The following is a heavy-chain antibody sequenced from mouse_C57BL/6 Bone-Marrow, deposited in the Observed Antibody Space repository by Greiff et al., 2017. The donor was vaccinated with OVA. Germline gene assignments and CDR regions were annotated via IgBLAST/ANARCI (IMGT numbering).Heavy chain of an antibody. J-gene: IGHJ3*01. CDR3: ARVEVLLLPLFAY. CDR1: GYTFTSYD. CDR2: IYPRDGST. V-gene: IGHV1-85*01. D-gene: IGHD1-1*01. Sequence: VQLQQSGPELVKPGASVKLSCKASGYTFTSYDINWVKQRPGQGLEWIGWIYPRDGSTKYNEKFKGKATLTVDTSSSTEYMELHSLTSEDSAVYFCARVEVLLLPLFAYWGQGTLVTVSA.